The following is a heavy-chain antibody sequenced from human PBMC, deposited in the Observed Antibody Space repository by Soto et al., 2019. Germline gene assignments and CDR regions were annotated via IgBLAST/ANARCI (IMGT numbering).Heavy chain of an antibody. CDR3: ARDLPLDFWSGYYTHYYYYYGMDV. J-gene: IGHJ6*02. CDR2: ISYDGSNK. V-gene: IGHV3-30-3*01. D-gene: IGHD3-3*01. Sequence: GGSLRLSCAASGFTFSSYAMHWVRQAPGKGLEWVAVISYDGSNKYYADSVKGRFTISRDNSKNTLYLQMNSLRAEDTAVYYCARDLPLDFWSGYYTHYYYYYGMDVWAQGTTVTVSS. CDR1: GFTFSSYA.